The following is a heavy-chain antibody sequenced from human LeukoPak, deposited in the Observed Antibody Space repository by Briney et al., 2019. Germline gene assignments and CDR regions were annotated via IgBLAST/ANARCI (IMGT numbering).Heavy chain of an antibody. J-gene: IGHJ5*02. V-gene: IGHV4-59*01. Sequence: SETLSLTCTVPGGSISSYYWSWIRQPPGKGLEWIGYIYYSGSTNYNPSLKSRVTISVDTSKNQFSLKLSSVTAADTAVYYCARGSPYCSSTSCLGGWFDPWGQGTLVTVSS. CDR3: ARGSPYCSSTSCLGGWFDP. CDR2: IYYSGST. CDR1: GGSISSYY. D-gene: IGHD2-2*01.